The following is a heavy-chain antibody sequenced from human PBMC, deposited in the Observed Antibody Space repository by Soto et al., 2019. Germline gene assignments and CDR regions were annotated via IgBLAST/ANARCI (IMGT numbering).Heavy chain of an antibody. CDR3: ARVYGYYDSSGYLFDY. D-gene: IGHD3-22*01. J-gene: IGHJ4*02. CDR2: IYHSGST. V-gene: IGHV4-38-2*01. Sequence: SETLSLTCAVSGYSISSGYYCGWIRQPPGKGLEWIGSIYHSGSTYYNPSLKSRVTISVDTSKNQFSLKLSSVTAADTAVYYCARVYGYYDSSGYLFDYWGQGTLVTVSS. CDR1: GYSISSGYY.